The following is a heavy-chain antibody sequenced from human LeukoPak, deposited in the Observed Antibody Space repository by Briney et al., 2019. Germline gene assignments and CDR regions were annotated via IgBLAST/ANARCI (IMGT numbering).Heavy chain of an antibody. J-gene: IGHJ3*02. Sequence: SETLSLTCAVYGGSFSGYYWSWIRQPPGKGLEWIGEINHSGSTNYNPSLKSRVTMSLNTSKSQFFLKLSSVTAADTAVYYCARNMGYHDAFDIWGQGTMVTVSS. V-gene: IGHV4-34*01. CDR2: INHSGST. CDR1: GGSFSGYY. D-gene: IGHD5-12*01. CDR3: ARNMGYHDAFDI.